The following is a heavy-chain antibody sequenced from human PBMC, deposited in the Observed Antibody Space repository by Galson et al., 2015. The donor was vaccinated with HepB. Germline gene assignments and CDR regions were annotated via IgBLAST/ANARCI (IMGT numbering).Heavy chain of an antibody. J-gene: IGHJ6*03. D-gene: IGHD3-3*01. CDR3: ARGPNYDFWSGYYTRWCYYYYYMDV. CDR2: MNPNSGNT. Sequence: SVKVSCKASGYTFTSYDINWVRQATGQGLEWMGRMNPNSGNTSYAQKFQGRVTMTRNTTISTAYMEMSSLRSEDTAVYYCARGPNYDFWSGYYTRWCYYYYYMDVWGKGTTVTVSS. CDR1: GYTFTSYD. V-gene: IGHV1-8*01.